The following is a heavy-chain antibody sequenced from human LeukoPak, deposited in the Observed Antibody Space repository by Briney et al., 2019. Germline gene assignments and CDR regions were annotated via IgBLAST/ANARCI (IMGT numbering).Heavy chain of an antibody. J-gene: IGHJ4*02. D-gene: IGHD1-26*01. CDR1: GFTLSSYW. CDR2: IKQDGSEK. CDR3: ARDEGGSLDY. Sequence: GGSLRLSCAAPGFTLSSYWMSWVRQAPGKGLEWVANIKQDGSEKYYVDSVKGRFTISRDNAKNSLYLQMNSLRAEDTAVYYCARDEGGSLDYWGQGTLVTVSS. V-gene: IGHV3-7*01.